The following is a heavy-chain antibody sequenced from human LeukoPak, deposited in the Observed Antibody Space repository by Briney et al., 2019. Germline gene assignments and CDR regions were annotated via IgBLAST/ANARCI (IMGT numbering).Heavy chain of an antibody. Sequence: SETLSLTCTVSGGSISSYYWSWIRQPPGKGLEWIGYIYTSGSTNYNPSLKSRVTIAVDTSKNQFSLKLSYVSAADTAVYSCARHFVDTAMVTYYFDYWGQGTLVTVSS. CDR2: IYTSGST. V-gene: IGHV4-4*09. CDR3: ARHFVDTAMVTYYFDY. D-gene: IGHD5-18*01. J-gene: IGHJ4*02. CDR1: GGSISSYY.